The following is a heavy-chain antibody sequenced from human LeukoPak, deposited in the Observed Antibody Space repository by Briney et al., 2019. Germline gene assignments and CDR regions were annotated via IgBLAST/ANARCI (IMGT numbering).Heavy chain of an antibody. Sequence: SETLSLTCTVSGDSVTTYYWSWIRQPPGKGLEWLGYVYYSGSATYNPSLKSRVTISVDTSKNQFSLRLSSVTAADTAVYYCARDGSNWSNDYYHGVDVWGQGTTVTVSS. V-gene: IGHV4-59*02. CDR3: ARDGSNWSNDYYHGVDV. D-gene: IGHD4-11*01. CDR2: VYYSGSA. CDR1: GDSVTTYY. J-gene: IGHJ6*02.